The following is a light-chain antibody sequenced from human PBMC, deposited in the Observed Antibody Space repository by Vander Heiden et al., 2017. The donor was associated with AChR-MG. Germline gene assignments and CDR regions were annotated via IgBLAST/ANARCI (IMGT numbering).Light chain of an antibody. CDR3: QQSYSIPIT. CDR1: QSISSY. Sequence: DIQMTQSPSSLSASVGDRVTITCGASQSISSYLNWYQQKPGKAPKLLIYAASSLQSGVPSRFSGSGSGTDFTLTISSLQPEDFATYYCQQSYSIPITFGQGTRLEIK. V-gene: IGKV1-39*01. J-gene: IGKJ5*01. CDR2: AAS.